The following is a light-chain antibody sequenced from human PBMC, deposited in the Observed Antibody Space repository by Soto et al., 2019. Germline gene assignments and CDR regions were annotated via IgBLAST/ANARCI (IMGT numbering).Light chain of an antibody. J-gene: IGKJ5*01. CDR3: QQSYSIPIT. CDR1: QSISSY. Sequence: DIQLTQSPSSLSASVGDRVTITCRASQSISSYLNWHQQKPGKAPKLLIYAASSLQSGVPSTFSGSGSGTDFTLTISSLQPEDFATYFCQQSYSIPITFGQGTRLEI. CDR2: AAS. V-gene: IGKV1-39*01.